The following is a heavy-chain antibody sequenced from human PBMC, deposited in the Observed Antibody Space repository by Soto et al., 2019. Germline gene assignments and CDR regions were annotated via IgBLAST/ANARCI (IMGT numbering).Heavy chain of an antibody. V-gene: IGHV3-23*01. Sequence: EVQLLESGGGLVQPGGSLRLSCAASGFTFSSYAMSWVRQAPGKGLEWVSVISGSGGSTYYADSVKGRFTISRNNSKNTLYLQMNSLSAEDTAVYYFARRTSGWYLDYWGQGTLVTVPS. D-gene: IGHD6-19*01. CDR2: ISGSGGST. CDR1: GFTFSSYA. CDR3: ARRTSGWYLDY. J-gene: IGHJ4*02.